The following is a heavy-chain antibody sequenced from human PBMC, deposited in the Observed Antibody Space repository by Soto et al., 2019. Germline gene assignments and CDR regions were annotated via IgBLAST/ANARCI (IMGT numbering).Heavy chain of an antibody. CDR3: AKDSTVTTSLYSYYYGLDV. CDR1: GFTFNNHA. Sequence: RRLSCSASGFTFNNHAMSLVGQAPYNGLEWVSAISGRGGSTYYADSVKGRFTISRDNSKNTLFLQMNSLRAEDTAVYYCAKDSTVTTSLYSYYYGLDVWGQGTTVTVSS. V-gene: IGHV3-23*01. J-gene: IGHJ6*02. D-gene: IGHD4-17*01. CDR2: ISGRGGST.